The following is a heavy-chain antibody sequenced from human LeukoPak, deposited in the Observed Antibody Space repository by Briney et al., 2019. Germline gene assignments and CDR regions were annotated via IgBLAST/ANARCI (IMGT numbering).Heavy chain of an antibody. CDR3: AKSDSGGLDY. V-gene: IGHV3-9*01. CDR2: ISWNSGNL. J-gene: IGHJ4*02. Sequence: GRSLRLSCAGSGFTFDDYAMHWVRQAPGKGLEWVSGISWNSGNLDYADSVKGRFTISRDNAKNSLYLQMNSLRPEDTALYYCAKSDSGGLDYWGQGTLVTVSS. D-gene: IGHD3-22*01. CDR1: GFTFDDYA.